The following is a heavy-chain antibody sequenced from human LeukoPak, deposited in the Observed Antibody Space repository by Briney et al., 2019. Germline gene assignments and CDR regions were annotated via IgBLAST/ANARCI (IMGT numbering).Heavy chain of an antibody. CDR1: GYSISSGYY. J-gene: IGHJ5*02. V-gene: IGHV4-38-2*02. CDR3: ARDYPQFDP. CDR2: IYHSGST. Sequence: PSETLSLTCAVSGYSISSGYYWGWIRQPPGKGLEWIGSIYHSGSTYYNPSLKSRVTISVDTSKNQFSLELSSVTAADTAVYYCARDYPQFDPWGQGTLVTVSS.